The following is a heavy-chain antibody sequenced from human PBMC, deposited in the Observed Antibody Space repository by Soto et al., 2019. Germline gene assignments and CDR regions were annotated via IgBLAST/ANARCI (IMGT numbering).Heavy chain of an antibody. J-gene: IGHJ5*02. Sequence: QVQLQESGPGLVKPSETLSLTCTVSGGSISSYYWSWIRQPPGKGLEWIGYIYYSGSTNYNPSLKSRVTISVDTSKNQFSLKLSSVTAADTAVYYCARDTRFGSTPWFDPWGQGTLVTVSS. D-gene: IGHD2-2*01. CDR1: GGSISSYY. CDR2: IYYSGST. V-gene: IGHV4-59*01. CDR3: ARDTRFGSTPWFDP.